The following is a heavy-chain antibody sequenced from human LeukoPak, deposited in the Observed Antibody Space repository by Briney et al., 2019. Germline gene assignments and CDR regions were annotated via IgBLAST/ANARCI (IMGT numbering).Heavy chain of an antibody. CDR1: GYTLTELS. Sequence: ASVKVSCKVSGYTLTELSMHWVRQAPGKGLEWMGGFDPEDGETIYAQKFQGRVTMTEDTSTDTAYMELSSLRSEDTAVYYCATLSPGSYVATYYFDYWGQGTLVTVSS. CDR3: ATLSPGSYVATYYFDY. V-gene: IGHV1-24*01. D-gene: IGHD1-26*01. J-gene: IGHJ4*02. CDR2: FDPEDGET.